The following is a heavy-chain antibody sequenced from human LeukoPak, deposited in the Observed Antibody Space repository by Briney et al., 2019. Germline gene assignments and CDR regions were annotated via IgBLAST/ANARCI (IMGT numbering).Heavy chain of an antibody. CDR2: IDRDGRST. J-gene: IGHJ4*02. CDR3: ARVGSRIAAAGTVY. V-gene: IGHV3-74*01. D-gene: IGHD6-13*01. Sequence: GGSLRLSCAASGFTFGSYWMHWVRQAPGKGLVWVSHIDRDGRSTNYAGSVKGRFTISRDNAKNSLYLQMNSLRAEDTALYYCARVGSRIAAAGTVYWGQGTLVTVSS. CDR1: GFTFGSYW.